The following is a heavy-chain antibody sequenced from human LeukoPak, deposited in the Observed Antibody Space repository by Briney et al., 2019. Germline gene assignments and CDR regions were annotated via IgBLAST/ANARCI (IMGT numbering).Heavy chain of an antibody. CDR2: ISSSGSTI. V-gene: IGHV3-48*03. D-gene: IGHD3-3*01. J-gene: IGHJ6*02. Sequence: GGSLRLSCAASGFTFSSYEMNWVRQAPGKGLEWVSYISSSGSTIYYADSVKGRFTISRDNVKNSLYLQMNSLRAEDTAVYYCARDRTAFGVVTYYGMDVWGQGTTVTVSS. CDR3: ARDRTAFGVVTYYGMDV. CDR1: GFTFSSYE.